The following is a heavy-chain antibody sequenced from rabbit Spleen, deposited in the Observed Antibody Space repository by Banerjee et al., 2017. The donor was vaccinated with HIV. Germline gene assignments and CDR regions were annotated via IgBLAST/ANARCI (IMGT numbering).Heavy chain of an antibody. D-gene: IGHD1-1*01. Sequence: QEQLVESGGGLVKPEGSLTLTCKASGVSFNDKDVMCWVRQAPGKGLEWIGCIGAGSGTTYYASWAKGRFTISKTSSTTVTLQMTSLTAADTATYFCASGYSDVYFNLWGPGTLVTVS. CDR2: IGAGSGTT. J-gene: IGHJ4*01. V-gene: IGHV1S45*01. CDR1: GVSFNDKDV. CDR3: ASGYSDVYFNL.